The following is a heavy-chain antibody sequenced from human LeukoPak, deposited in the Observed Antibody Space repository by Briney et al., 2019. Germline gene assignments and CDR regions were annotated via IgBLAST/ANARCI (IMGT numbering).Heavy chain of an antibody. J-gene: IGHJ6*02. CDR2: ISYDGSNK. CDR1: GFTFSSYA. V-gene: IGHV3-30-3*02. CDR3: AKSTAYSITMIVVIKPMDV. D-gene: IGHD3-22*01. Sequence: GSLRLSCAASGFTFSSYAMHWVRQAPGKGLEWVAVISYDGSNKYFADSVKGRFTISRDNSKNTLYLQMNSLRAEDTAVYYCAKSTAYSITMIVVIKPMDVWGQGTTVIVS.